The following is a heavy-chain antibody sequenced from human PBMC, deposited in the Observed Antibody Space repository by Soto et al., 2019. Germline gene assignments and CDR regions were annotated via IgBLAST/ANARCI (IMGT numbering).Heavy chain of an antibody. D-gene: IGHD3-10*01. Sequence: QVQLVESGGGVIQHGRSLRLSCTASGFTFSNYAIHWVRQAPGKGLEWVAVISYDGSNKYYADSMKGRFTISRDNSKNTVYLQMNSLRPEDTAMYYCARSYGSGSYSSIWGQGTMVTVSS. CDR1: GFTFSNYA. J-gene: IGHJ3*02. CDR3: ARSYGSGSYSSI. CDR2: ISYDGSNK. V-gene: IGHV3-30-3*01.